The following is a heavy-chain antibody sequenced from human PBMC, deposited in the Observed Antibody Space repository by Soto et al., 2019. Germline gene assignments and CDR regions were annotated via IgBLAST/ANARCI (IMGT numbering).Heavy chain of an antibody. V-gene: IGHV3-23*01. CDR1: GVTLSDYY. D-gene: IGHD4-4*01. CDR3: AKGPNTVTTRCFGP. Sequence: GGSLRLSCAASGVTLSDYYMSWIRQAPGKGLEWVSTVSGGRGTTYYADSAKGRFTISRDNSKNTLYLQMNSLRAEDTAIYYCAKGPNTVTTRCFGPWGQGALVTVSS. J-gene: IGHJ5*02. CDR2: VSGGRGTT.